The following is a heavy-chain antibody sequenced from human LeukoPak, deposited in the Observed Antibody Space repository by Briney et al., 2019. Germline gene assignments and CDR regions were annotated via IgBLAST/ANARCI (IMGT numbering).Heavy chain of an antibody. D-gene: IGHD3-3*01. Sequence: GGSLRLSCAASGFTFSSYGMHWVRQAPGKGLEWVAFIRYDGSNKYYADSVKGRFTISRDNSKNTLYLQMDSLRADDAAVYYCVPRKEWSCYMGVWGKGTTVTVSS. J-gene: IGHJ6*03. CDR2: IRYDGSNK. V-gene: IGHV3-30*02. CDR3: VPRKEWSCYMGV. CDR1: GFTFSSYG.